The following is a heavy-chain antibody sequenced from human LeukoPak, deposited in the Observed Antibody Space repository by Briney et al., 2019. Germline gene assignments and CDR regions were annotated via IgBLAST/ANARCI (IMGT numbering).Heavy chain of an antibody. D-gene: IGHD6-19*01. Sequence: GSLRLSCAASGFTFSSYSMNWVRQAPGKGLEWVSYISSSSSTIYYADSVKGRFTISRDNAKNSLYLQMNSLRAEDTAVYYCARDPGYSSGWHNWFDPWGQGTLVTVSS. CDR3: ARDPGYSSGWHNWFDP. J-gene: IGHJ5*02. CDR1: GFTFSSYS. CDR2: ISSSSSTI. V-gene: IGHV3-48*01.